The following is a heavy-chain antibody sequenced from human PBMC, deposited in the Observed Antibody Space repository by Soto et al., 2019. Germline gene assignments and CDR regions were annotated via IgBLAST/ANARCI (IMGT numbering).Heavy chain of an antibody. CDR3: ARSIAAAGFDY. Sequence: PSETLSLTCTVSGGSISSGGYYWSWIRQHPGKGLEWIGYIYYSGSTYYNPSLKSRVTISVDTSKNQFSLKLSSVTAADTAVYYCARSIAAAGFDYWGQGTLVTVSS. J-gene: IGHJ4*02. CDR1: GGSISSGGYY. V-gene: IGHV4-31*03. D-gene: IGHD6-13*01. CDR2: IYYSGST.